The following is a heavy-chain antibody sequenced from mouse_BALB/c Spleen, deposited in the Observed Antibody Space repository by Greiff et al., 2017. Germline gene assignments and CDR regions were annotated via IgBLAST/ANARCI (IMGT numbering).Heavy chain of an antibody. V-gene: IGHV6-6*02. CDR1: GFTFSNYW. CDR3: TRPHSRATSDWFAY. J-gene: IGHJ3*01. D-gene: IGHD3-1*01. CDR2: IRLKSNNYAT. Sequence: EVKLVESGGGLVQPGGSMKLSCVASGFTFSNYWMNWVRQSPEKGLEWVAEIRLKSNNYATHYAESVKGRFTISRDDSKSSVYLQMNNLRAEDTGIYYCTRPHSRATSDWFAYWGQGTLVTVSA.